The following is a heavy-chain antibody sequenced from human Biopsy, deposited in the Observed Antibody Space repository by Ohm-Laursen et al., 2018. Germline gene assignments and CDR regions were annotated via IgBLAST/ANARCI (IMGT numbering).Heavy chain of an antibody. J-gene: IGHJ5*02. CDR2: MNPDSGNT. V-gene: IGHV1-8*01. CDR1: GYTFTSYE. Sequence: SSVKVSCKTSGYTFTSYEINWVRQATGQGLEWMGWMNPDSGNTGYAQNFQGRVTMTRNTSISTAYMELSSLRSEDMAVYFCARADPPLFYYGSGSSNWFDPWGQGTLVTVSS. D-gene: IGHD3-10*01. CDR3: ARADPPLFYYGSGSSNWFDP.